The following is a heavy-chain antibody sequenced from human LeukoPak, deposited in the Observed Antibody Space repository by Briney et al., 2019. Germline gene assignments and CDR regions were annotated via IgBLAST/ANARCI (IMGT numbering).Heavy chain of an antibody. J-gene: IGHJ4*02. D-gene: IGHD1-1*01. CDR2: IYHSGST. CDR1: GYSISSGYY. Sequence: SETLSLTCTVSGYSISSGYYWGWIRQPPGKGLEWIGSIYHSGSTYYNPSLKSRVTISVDTSKNQFSLKLSSVTAADTAVYYCATVRPWYYFDYWGQGTLVTVSS. V-gene: IGHV4-38-2*02. CDR3: ATVRPWYYFDY.